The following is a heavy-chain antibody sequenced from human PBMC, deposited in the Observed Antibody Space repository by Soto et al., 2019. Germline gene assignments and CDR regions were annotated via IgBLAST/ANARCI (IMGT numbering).Heavy chain of an antibody. D-gene: IGHD4-17*01. Sequence: SETLSLTCTVSGGSISSYYWSWIRQPPGKGLEWIGYIYYSGSTNYNPSLKSRVTISVDTSKNQFSLKLSSVTAADTAVYYCARDGDYGDYVPYWGPGTLVTVSS. CDR1: GGSISSYY. J-gene: IGHJ4*02. CDR3: ARDGDYGDYVPY. CDR2: IYYSGST. V-gene: IGHV4-59*01.